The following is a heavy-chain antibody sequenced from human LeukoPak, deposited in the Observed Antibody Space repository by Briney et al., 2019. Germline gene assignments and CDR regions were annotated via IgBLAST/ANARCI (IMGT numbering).Heavy chain of an antibody. J-gene: IGHJ4*02. Sequence: PGGSLRLSCAASGFTFSSYAMHWVRQAPGKGLEWVAVISYDGSNKYYADSVKGRFTISRDNSKNTLYLQMNSLRAEDTAVYYCARRSFPYYYDSSGYLCYWGQGTLVTVSS. D-gene: IGHD3-22*01. CDR1: GFTFSSYA. V-gene: IGHV3-30-3*01. CDR3: ARRSFPYYYDSSGYLCY. CDR2: ISYDGSNK.